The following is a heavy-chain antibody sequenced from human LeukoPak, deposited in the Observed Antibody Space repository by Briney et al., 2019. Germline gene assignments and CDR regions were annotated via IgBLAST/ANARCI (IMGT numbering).Heavy chain of an antibody. J-gene: IGHJ4*02. D-gene: IGHD3-9*01. CDR3: AKGPHYDILTGHETYFDY. Sequence: GGSLRLSCAASGFTFSSYGMSWVRQAPGKGLEWVSAISGSGGSTYYADSVKGRFTISRDNSKNTLYLQMNSLRAEDTAVYYCAKGPHYDILTGHETYFDYWGQGTLVTVSS. CDR2: ISGSGGST. CDR1: GFTFSSYG. V-gene: IGHV3-23*01.